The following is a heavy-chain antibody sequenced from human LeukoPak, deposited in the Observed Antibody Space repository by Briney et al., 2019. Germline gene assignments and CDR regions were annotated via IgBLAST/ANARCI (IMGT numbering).Heavy chain of an antibody. V-gene: IGHV4-39*07. Sequence: PSETRSLTCTVSGCSISSSSYYWGWIRQPPGKGLEWIGSICYSGSTYYNPSLKSRVTISVDTSKNQYSLKLSSVTAADTAVYYCARVDGRYYFDYWGQGTLVTVSS. J-gene: IGHJ4*02. CDR3: ARVDGRYYFDY. CDR2: ICYSGST. CDR1: GCSISSSSYY. D-gene: IGHD5-24*01.